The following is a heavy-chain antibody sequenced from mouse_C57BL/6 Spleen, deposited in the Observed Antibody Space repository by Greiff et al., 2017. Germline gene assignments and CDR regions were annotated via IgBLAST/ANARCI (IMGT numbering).Heavy chain of an antibody. Sequence: EVQLVESGGDLVKPGGSLKLSCAASGFTFSSYGMSWVRQTPDKRLEWVATISSGGSNTYYPDSVKGRFTISRDNAKNTLYLQMSSLKSEDTAMYCCARQGDYDVWYFDVWGTGTSVTVSS. CDR1: GFTFSSYG. D-gene: IGHD2-4*01. CDR2: ISSGGSNT. J-gene: IGHJ1*03. V-gene: IGHV5-6*01. CDR3: ARQGDYDVWYFDV.